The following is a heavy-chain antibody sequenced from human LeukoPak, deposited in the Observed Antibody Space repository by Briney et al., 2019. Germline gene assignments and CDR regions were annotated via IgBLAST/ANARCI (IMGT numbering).Heavy chain of an antibody. Sequence: PGRSLRLSCAASGFTFDDYAMHWVRHAPGKGLEWVSGISWNSGSIGYADSVKGRFTISRDNAKNSLYLQMNSLRAEDTALYYCARGGPAAILSWFDPWGQGTLVTVSS. D-gene: IGHD2-2*02. J-gene: IGHJ5*02. V-gene: IGHV3-9*01. CDR1: GFTFDDYA. CDR3: ARGGPAAILSWFDP. CDR2: ISWNSGSI.